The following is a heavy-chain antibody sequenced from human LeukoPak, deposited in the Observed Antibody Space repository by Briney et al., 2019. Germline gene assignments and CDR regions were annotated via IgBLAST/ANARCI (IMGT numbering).Heavy chain of an antibody. D-gene: IGHD1-26*01. V-gene: IGHV5-51*01. J-gene: IGHJ4*02. Sequence: GESLKISCKGSGYSFTSYWIGWVRQMPGKGLEWMGIIYPGDSDTRYSPSFQGQVTISADKSISTAYLQWSSLKASDTAMYYCARHEDSGTLWKTFDYWGQGTLVTVSS. CDR2: IYPGDSDT. CDR1: GYSFTSYW. CDR3: ARHEDSGTLWKTFDY.